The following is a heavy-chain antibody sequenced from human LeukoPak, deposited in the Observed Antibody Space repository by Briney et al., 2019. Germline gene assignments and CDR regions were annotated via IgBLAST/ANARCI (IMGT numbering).Heavy chain of an antibody. Sequence: PGGSLRLSCVASGFTFDDYAMHWVRQAPGKGLEWVSGISWNSGSIGYADSVKGRFTISRDNAKNSLYLQMNSLRAEDTALYYCAKDMDPFGETHYFDYWGQGTLVTVSS. J-gene: IGHJ4*02. CDR2: ISWNSGSI. V-gene: IGHV3-9*01. D-gene: IGHD3-10*01. CDR3: AKDMDPFGETHYFDY. CDR1: GFTFDDYA.